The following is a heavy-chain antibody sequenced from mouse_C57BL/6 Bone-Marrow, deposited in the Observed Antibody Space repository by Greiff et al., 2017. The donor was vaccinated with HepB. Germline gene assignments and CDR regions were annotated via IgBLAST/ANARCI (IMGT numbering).Heavy chain of an antibody. V-gene: IGHV10-1*01. CDR2: IRSKSNNYAT. D-gene: IGHD2-3*01. J-gene: IGHJ4*01. CDR3: VRIDGLLLRGAMDY. Sequence: VQLVESGGGLVQPKGSLKLSCAASGFSFNTYAMNWVRQAPGKGLEWVARIRSKSNNYATYYADSVKDRFTISRDDSESMLYLQMNNLKTEDTAMYYCVRIDGLLLRGAMDYWGQGTSVTVSS. CDR1: GFSFNTYA.